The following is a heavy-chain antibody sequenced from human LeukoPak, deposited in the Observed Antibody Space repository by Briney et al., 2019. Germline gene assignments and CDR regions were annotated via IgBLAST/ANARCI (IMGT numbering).Heavy chain of an antibody. Sequence: GGSLRLSCAASGFTFDTYAMHWGRQAPGKGLEWVSLISWDGYSTYYANSVKGRFTSSRDNSKNSLFLQMNGLRPEDTAFYYCAKTRKAYCGGDCQGSDYWGQGTLVAVSS. CDR3: AKTRKAYCGGDCQGSDY. D-gene: IGHD2-21*01. CDR1: GFTFDTYA. CDR2: ISWDGYST. J-gene: IGHJ4*02. V-gene: IGHV3-43D*03.